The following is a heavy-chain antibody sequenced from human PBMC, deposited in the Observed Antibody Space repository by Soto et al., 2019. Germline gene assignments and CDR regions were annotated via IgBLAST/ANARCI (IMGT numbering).Heavy chain of an antibody. V-gene: IGHV4-30-4*01. D-gene: IGHD1-1*01. CDR1: GGSISSGDYY. J-gene: IGHJ6*02. CDR2: IYYSGST. CDR3: ARVTRTGSTRYYYGMDV. Sequence: QVQLQESGPGLVKPSQTLSLTCTVSGGSISSGDYYWSWIRQPPGKGLEWIGYIYYSGSTYYNPSLKSRVTISVDTSKNQFSLKLRSVTAADTAVYYCARVTRTGSTRYYYGMDVWGQGTTVTVSS.